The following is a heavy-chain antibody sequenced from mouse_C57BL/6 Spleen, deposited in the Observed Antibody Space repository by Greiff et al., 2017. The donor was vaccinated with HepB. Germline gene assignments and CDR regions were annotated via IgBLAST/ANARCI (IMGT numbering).Heavy chain of an antibody. D-gene: IGHD1-1*01. Sequence: VQLQQSGAELVRPGASVKLSCTASGFNIKDDYMHWVKQRPEQGLEWIGWIDPENGDTEYASKFQGKATITADTSSNTAYLQLSSLTSEDTAVYYCTTGGSRTGAMDYWGQGTSVTVSS. CDR2: IDPENGDT. CDR3: TTGGSRTGAMDY. V-gene: IGHV14-4*01. J-gene: IGHJ4*01. CDR1: GFNIKDDY.